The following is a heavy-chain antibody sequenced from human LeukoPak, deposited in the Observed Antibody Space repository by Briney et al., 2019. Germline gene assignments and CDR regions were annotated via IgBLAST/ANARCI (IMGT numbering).Heavy chain of an antibody. CDR1: GYTFTGYY. CDR2: MNPNSGNT. CDR3: AAYSGSYRGAFDI. J-gene: IGHJ3*02. V-gene: IGHV1-2*02. Sequence: RASVKVSCKASGYTFTGYYMHWVRQAPGQGLEWMGWMNPNSGNTGYAQKFQGRVTMTTDTSTSTAYMELRSLRSDDTAVYYCAAYSGSYRGAFDIWGQGTMVTVSS. D-gene: IGHD1-26*01.